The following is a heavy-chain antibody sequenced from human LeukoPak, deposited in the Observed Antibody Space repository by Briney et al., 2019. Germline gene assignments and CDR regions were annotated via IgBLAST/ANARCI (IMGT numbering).Heavy chain of an antibody. J-gene: IGHJ4*02. Sequence: GGSLRLSCAASGFTFNNYGMHWVRQAPGKGLEWVAFIRYNGNNQYYADSVKGRFTISRDNSKNTLYLQMNSLRAEDTAVYYCAKDFRSLVYGATDYWGQGTLVTVSS. D-gene: IGHD2/OR15-2a*01. CDR2: IRYNGNNQ. CDR3: AKDFRSLVYGATDY. V-gene: IGHV3-30*02. CDR1: GFTFNNYG.